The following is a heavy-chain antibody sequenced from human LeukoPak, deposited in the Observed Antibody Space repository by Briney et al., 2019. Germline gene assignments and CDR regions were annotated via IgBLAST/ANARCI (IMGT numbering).Heavy chain of an antibody. D-gene: IGHD5-18*01. Sequence: GGSLRLSCAASGFTFSSYAMHWVRQAPGKGLEWVAVISYDGSNKYYADSVKGRFTISRDNSKNTLNLQMNSLRAEDTAVYYCARDIGYRLLNWGQGTLVTVSS. CDR1: GFTFSSYA. J-gene: IGHJ4*02. CDR3: ARDIGYRLLN. V-gene: IGHV3-30-3*01. CDR2: ISYDGSNK.